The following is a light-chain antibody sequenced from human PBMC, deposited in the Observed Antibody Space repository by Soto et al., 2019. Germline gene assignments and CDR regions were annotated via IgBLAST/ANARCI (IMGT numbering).Light chain of an antibody. V-gene: IGKV2-28*01. CDR2: LGS. J-gene: IGKJ1*01. CDR3: LQALQTPPT. Sequence: DLVMTQSPLSLPVTPGEPASISCRSSQSLLHSNGYNYLDWYLQKPGQSPQLLIYLGSNRASGVPDRFSGSGSGTDFTLKISSVEAEDFGVYYCLQALQTPPTFGQGTKVEIK. CDR1: QSLLHSNGYNY.